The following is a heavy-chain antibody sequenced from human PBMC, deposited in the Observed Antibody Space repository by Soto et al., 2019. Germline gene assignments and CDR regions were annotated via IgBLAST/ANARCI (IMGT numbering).Heavy chain of an antibody. CDR1: GFSFSTYS. D-gene: IGHD1-26*01. CDR3: ARAKYGGAYSPFDN. CDR2: ISTRSNSI. J-gene: IGHJ4*02. V-gene: IGHV3-48*02. Sequence: LRLSCAASGFSFSTYSMNWVRQAPGKGLEWVSYISTRSNSIYYADSVKGRFTVSRDNAKNSLFLQMSRLRDEDTVVYFCARAKYGGAYSPFDNWGQGSLVTVSS.